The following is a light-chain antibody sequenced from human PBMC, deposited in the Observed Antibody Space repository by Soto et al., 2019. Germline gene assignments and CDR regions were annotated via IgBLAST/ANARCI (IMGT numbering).Light chain of an antibody. Sequence: QSVLTQPASVSGSPGQSITISCTGTSSDIGNYDFVSWYQQVPGTAPKAMIYEVSSRPSGVSNRFSGSKSGNTASLTISGLQAEDEAYYYCISYTTSTSFFLFGGGTKLTVL. CDR3: ISYTTSTSFFL. V-gene: IGLV2-14*01. J-gene: IGLJ2*01. CDR1: SSDIGNYDF. CDR2: EVS.